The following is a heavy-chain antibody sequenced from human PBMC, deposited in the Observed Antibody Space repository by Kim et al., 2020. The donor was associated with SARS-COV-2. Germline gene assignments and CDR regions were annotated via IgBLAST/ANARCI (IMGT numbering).Heavy chain of an antibody. J-gene: IGHJ4*02. D-gene: IGHD6-19*01. CDR1: GGSISSYY. Sequence: SETLSLTCTVSGGSISSYYWSWIRQPAGKGLEWIGRIYTSGSTNYNPSLKSRVTMSVDTSKNQFTLKLSSVTAADTAVYYCARGFKDISGWYVDVEYYFDYWGQGTLVTVSS. CDR2: IYTSGST. V-gene: IGHV4-4*07. CDR3: ARGFKDISGWYVDVEYYFDY.